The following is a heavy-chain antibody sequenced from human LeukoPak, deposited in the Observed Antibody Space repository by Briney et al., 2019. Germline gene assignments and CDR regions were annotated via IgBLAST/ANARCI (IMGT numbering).Heavy chain of an antibody. D-gene: IGHD3-10*01. CDR1: GFTFSSYA. Sequence: GRSLRLSCAASGFTFSSYAMHWVRQAPGKGLEWVAFISYDGSNKYYADSVKGRFTISRDNAKNSLYLQMNSLRAEDTAVYYCARSGAITMVRGDYYFDYWGQGTLVTVSS. CDR2: ISYDGSNK. J-gene: IGHJ4*02. CDR3: ARSGAITMVRGDYYFDY. V-gene: IGHV3-30*04.